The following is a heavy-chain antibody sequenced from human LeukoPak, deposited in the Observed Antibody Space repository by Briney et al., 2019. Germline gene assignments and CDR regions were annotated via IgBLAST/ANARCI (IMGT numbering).Heavy chain of an antibody. J-gene: IGHJ4*02. V-gene: IGHV3-30*02. CDR3: AKDPLGVPSHFDY. CDR1: GFTFSSYG. D-gene: IGHD3-10*01. Sequence: GGSLRLSCAASGFTFSSYGVHWVRQAPGKGLEWVAFIRYDGSNKYYADSVKGRFTISRDNSKNTLYLQMNSLRAEDTAVYYCAKDPLGVPSHFDYWGQGTLVTVSS. CDR2: IRYDGSNK.